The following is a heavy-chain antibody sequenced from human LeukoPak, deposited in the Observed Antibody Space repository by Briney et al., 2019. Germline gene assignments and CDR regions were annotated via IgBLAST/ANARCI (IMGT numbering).Heavy chain of an antibody. V-gene: IGHV3-7*04. CDR1: GFTFSNYW. Sequence: GGSLRLSCAASGFTFSNYWMSWVRQAPGKGLEWVANTKQDGNKKYYVDSVKGRFTISRDNAKNSLYLQMDSLRVEDTAVYCCARDHGPPAWGQGTLVTVSS. CDR2: TKQDGNKK. J-gene: IGHJ5*02. CDR3: ARDHGPPA.